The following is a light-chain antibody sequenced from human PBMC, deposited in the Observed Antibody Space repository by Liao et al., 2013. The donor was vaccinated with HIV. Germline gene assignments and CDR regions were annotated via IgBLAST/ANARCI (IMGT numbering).Light chain of an antibody. V-gene: IGLV3-21*01. Sequence: SYVLTQPPSVSVAPETTATIPCGANDIGNKAVNWYQQKSGQAPLLVIFHDNHRPSGIPERFSGSNSGNTATLTISGTQAMDEADYYCQAWDSSTGGYVFGTGTKVTVL. CDR1: DIGNKA. CDR2: HDN. CDR3: QAWDSSTGGYV. J-gene: IGLJ1*01.